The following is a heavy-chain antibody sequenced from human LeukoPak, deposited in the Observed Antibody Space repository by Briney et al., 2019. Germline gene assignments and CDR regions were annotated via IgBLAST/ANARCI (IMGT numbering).Heavy chain of an antibody. Sequence: SETLSLTCTVSGGSISSSSYYWGWIRQPPGKGLEWIGSIYYSGSTYYNPSLKSRVTISVDTSKNQFSLKLSSVTAADTAVYYCAIWGAAAGPYFDYWGQGTLVTVSS. CDR1: GGSISSSSYY. CDR2: IYYSGST. D-gene: IGHD6-13*01. J-gene: IGHJ4*02. V-gene: IGHV4-39*07. CDR3: AIWGAAAGPYFDY.